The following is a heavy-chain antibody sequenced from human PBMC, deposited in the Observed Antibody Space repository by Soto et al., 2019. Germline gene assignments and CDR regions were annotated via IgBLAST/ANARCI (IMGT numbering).Heavy chain of an antibody. V-gene: IGHV3-23*01. Sequence: PXGSLRLSCSASGFPLSSYAMSWVRPAPGKGLEWVSGIVGSGSSTFYADSVKGRFTISRDNSKNTLYLQMNSLRAEDTAVYHCAKVSTGYYYYFDSWGRGTLVTVSS. CDR3: AKVSTGYYYYFDS. J-gene: IGHJ4*02. D-gene: IGHD3-9*01. CDR1: GFPLSSYA. CDR2: IVGSGSST.